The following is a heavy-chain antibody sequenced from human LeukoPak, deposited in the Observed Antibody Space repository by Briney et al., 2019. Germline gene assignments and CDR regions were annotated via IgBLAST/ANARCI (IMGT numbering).Heavy chain of an antibody. CDR1: GFTFSSYA. CDR2: ITSNGGST. Sequence: PGGSLRLSCAASGFTFSSYAMHWVRQAPGKGLEYVSAITSNGGSTYYGDSVKGRFTISRDNSQNTLYLQMSSLRAEDTAVYYCVKDYYDSSGPIWGQGPLVTVSS. CDR3: VKDYYDSSGPI. D-gene: IGHD3-22*01. V-gene: IGHV3-64D*06. J-gene: IGHJ4*02.